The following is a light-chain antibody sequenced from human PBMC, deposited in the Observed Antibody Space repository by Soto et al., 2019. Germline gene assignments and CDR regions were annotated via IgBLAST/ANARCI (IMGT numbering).Light chain of an antibody. J-gene: IGLJ1*01. CDR3: CSYTRSGTLI. Sequence: QSAVTQPASVSGSPGRSITMSCVGTSGDIGDYNYVSWYQQHPGKVPKVIIYDVSNRPSGVSYRFSGTKSGNTASLTVSGLQAEDEAEYYCCSYTRSGTLIFGTGTKVTVL. CDR1: SGDIGDYNY. CDR2: DVS. V-gene: IGLV2-14*01.